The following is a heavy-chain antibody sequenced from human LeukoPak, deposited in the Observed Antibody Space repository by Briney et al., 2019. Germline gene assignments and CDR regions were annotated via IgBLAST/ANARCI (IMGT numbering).Heavy chain of an antibody. V-gene: IGHV1-46*01. CDR2: INPSGGST. CDR3: ARDKVRGESFDACDI. J-gene: IGHJ3*02. CDR1: GYTFTNYH. Sequence: GASVKVSCKASGYTFTNYHMNWVRQAPGQGLEWMGIINPSGGSTTNAQKFQGRVTITADESTSTAYMELSSLRSEDTAVYYCARDKVRGESFDACDIWGQGTMVTVSS. D-gene: IGHD3-16*01.